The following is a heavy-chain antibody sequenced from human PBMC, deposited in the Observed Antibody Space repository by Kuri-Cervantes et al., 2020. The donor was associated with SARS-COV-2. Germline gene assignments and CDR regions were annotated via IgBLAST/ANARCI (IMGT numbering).Heavy chain of an antibody. CDR3: SRKEETGEYYYYGMDV. V-gene: IGHV1-69*06. Sequence: SVKVSCKASGGTFSSYAISWVRQAPGQGLEWMGGIIPIFGTANYAQKFQGRVTITADNSTSTAYMELGSLRSEDTAVYYCSRKEETGEYYYYGMDVWGQGTTVTVSS. CDR1: GGTFSSYA. J-gene: IGHJ6*02. CDR2: IIPIFGTA.